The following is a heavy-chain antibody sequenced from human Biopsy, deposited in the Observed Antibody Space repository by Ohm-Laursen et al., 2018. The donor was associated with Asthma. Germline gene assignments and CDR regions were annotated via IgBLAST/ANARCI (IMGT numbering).Heavy chain of an antibody. CDR2: IYYSGST. CDR3: ARTTYGDDGFDP. CDR1: GDSINSGGYF. Sequence: TLSLTCSVSGDSINSGGYFWSWIRQHPVTGLEWIGYIYYSGSTYYNPSLKSRVSISLDTSKNQSSLSLTSVTAADTAVYYCARTTYGDDGFDPWGQGTLVTVSS. V-gene: IGHV4-31*03. J-gene: IGHJ5*02. D-gene: IGHD4-17*01.